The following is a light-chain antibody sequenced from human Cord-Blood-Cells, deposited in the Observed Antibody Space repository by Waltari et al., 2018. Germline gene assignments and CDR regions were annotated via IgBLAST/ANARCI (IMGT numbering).Light chain of an antibody. CDR1: QSVSSN. Sequence: EIVMTQSPATLSVSPGERATLSCRASQSVSSNLAWYQQKPGQAPRLLIYGASTRATGIPARCSGSESGTEFTLTISSLQSEDVAVYYCQQYNNWPLYTFGQGTKLESK. CDR2: GAS. J-gene: IGKJ2*01. V-gene: IGKV3-15*01. CDR3: QQYNNWPLYT.